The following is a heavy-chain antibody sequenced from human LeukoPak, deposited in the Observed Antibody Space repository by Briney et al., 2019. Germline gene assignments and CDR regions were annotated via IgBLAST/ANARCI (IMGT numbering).Heavy chain of an antibody. CDR3: AREVVAAAGTVDY. J-gene: IGHJ4*02. V-gene: IGHV4-59*01. Sequence: SETLSLTCTVSGGSISYFYWSWIRQPPGKGLEWIGYVHYSGSTNYNPSLKSRVTMSVDTSKDQFSLKLSSVTAADTAVYYCAREVVAAAGTVDYWGQGTLVTVSS. CDR2: VHYSGST. D-gene: IGHD2-15*01. CDR1: GGSISYFY.